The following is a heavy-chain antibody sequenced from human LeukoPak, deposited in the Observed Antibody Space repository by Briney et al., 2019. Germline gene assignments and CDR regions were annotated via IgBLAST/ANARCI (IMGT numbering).Heavy chain of an antibody. CDR3: AKEIHVAGTDGWFDP. Sequence: GGSLRLSFAASGFTFDDYTMHWVRQAPGKGLEWVSLVNWDGSSTYYADSVKGRFTISRDNSKNSLYLQMNSLRTEDTALYYCAKEIHVAGTDGWFDPWGQGTLVTVSS. CDR1: GFTFDDYT. V-gene: IGHV3-43*01. CDR2: VNWDGSST. J-gene: IGHJ5*02. D-gene: IGHD1/OR15-1a*01.